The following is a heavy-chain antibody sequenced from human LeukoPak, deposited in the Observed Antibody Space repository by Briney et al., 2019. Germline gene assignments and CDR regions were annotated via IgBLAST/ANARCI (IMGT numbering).Heavy chain of an antibody. CDR2: INPNSGST. CDR3: ARDGRGAAAADDPLDI. Sequence: ASVKVSCKASGYTFTGYYMHWVRQAPGQGLEWMGRINPNSGSTGYAQKFQGRVTMTRDTSLSTAYMELSSLTSDDTAVYYCARDGRGAAAADDPLDIWGQGTTVTVSS. J-gene: IGHJ3*02. V-gene: IGHV1-2*06. CDR1: GYTFTGYY. D-gene: IGHD6-13*01.